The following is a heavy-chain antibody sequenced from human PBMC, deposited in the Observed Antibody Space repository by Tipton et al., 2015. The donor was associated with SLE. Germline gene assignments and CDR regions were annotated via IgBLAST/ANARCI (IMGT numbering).Heavy chain of an antibody. D-gene: IGHD4-11*01. J-gene: IGHJ4*02. CDR3: ASPRTGYSNYVFDY. Sequence: TLSLTCSVSGVSINNGYYYWSWIRQHPGRGLEWIGSIFYSGITYHNPSLKSRVTISVDTSKNQFSLKLSSVTAADTAVYYCASPRTGYSNYVFDYWGQGTLVTVSS. V-gene: IGHV4-30-4*08. CDR2: IFYSGIT. CDR1: GVSINNGYYY.